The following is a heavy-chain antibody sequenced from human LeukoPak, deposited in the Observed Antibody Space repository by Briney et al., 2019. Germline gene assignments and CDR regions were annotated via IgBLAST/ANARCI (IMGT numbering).Heavy chain of an antibody. CDR2: ISAYNGNT. CDR3: ARDGALAYYYYYMDV. Sequence: ASVKVSCKASGYTFTSYGISWVRQAPGQGLEWMGWISAYNGNTNYAQKLQGRVTMTTDTSTSTAYMELRSLRSDDTAVYYCARDGALAYYYYYMDVWGKGTTVTVSS. V-gene: IGHV1-18*01. CDR1: GYTFTSYG. J-gene: IGHJ6*03. D-gene: IGHD3-16*01.